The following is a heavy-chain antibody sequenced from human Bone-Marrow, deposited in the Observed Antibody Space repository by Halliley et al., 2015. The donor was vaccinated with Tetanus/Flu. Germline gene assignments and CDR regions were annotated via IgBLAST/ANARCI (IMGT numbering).Heavy chain of an antibody. CDR1: GGSTSRHY. Sequence: LRLSCTVSGGSTSRHYWSWIRQPPGKGLEWIGYIYYSGSSNYNPSLKSRVTMSLDMSKSQFSLRLASVTAADTAVYYCARGNGETTTAHYFDSWGRGTLVTVSS. CDR2: IYYSGSS. D-gene: IGHD4-17*01. CDR3: ARGNGETTTAHYFDS. J-gene: IGHJ4*02. V-gene: IGHV4-59*11.